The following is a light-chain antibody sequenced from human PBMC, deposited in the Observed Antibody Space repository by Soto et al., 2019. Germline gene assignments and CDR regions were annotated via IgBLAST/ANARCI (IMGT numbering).Light chain of an antibody. J-gene: IGLJ3*02. CDR2: DVT. CDR1: SSDVGGYDH. CDR3: SSYTNKDTLL. Sequence: QSVLTQPASVSGSPGQSITISCTGTSSDVGGYDHVSWYQQHPGKAPKLIIYDVTVWPSGISPRFSGSKSDNTASLAVSGLQPEDEADYYCSSYTNKDTLLFGGGTKVTVL. V-gene: IGLV2-14*03.